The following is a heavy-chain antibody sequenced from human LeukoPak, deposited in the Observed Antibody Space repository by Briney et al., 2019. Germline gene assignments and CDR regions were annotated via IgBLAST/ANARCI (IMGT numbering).Heavy chain of an antibody. J-gene: IGHJ4*02. CDR3: ASGKSPAAGTD. V-gene: IGHV4-39*07. Sequence: SETLSLTCTVSGGSISSSTYYWGWIRQPPGKGLEWIGSIDHSGSSYHNPSLKSRVTLSEDTSKNQFSLKVNSVTAADTAVYYCASGKSPAAGTDWGQGTLVTVSS. D-gene: IGHD6-13*01. CDR1: GGSISSSTYY. CDR2: IDHSGSS.